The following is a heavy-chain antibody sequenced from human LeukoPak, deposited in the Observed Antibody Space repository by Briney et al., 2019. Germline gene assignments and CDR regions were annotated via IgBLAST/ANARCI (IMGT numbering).Heavy chain of an antibody. CDR3: ARFQYGDFDY. Sequence: EASVKVSCKASGYTFTSYDINWVRQATGQGLEWVGWMNPNIGNTGYAQKFQGRVTMTRNTSISTAYMELSSLRAEDTAVYYCARFQYGDFDYWGQGTLVTVSS. CDR1: GYTFTSYD. D-gene: IGHD4-17*01. J-gene: IGHJ4*02. CDR2: MNPNIGNT. V-gene: IGHV1-8*01.